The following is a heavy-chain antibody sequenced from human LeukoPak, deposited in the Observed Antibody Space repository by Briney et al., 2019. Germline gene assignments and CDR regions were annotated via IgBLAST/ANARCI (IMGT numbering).Heavy chain of an antibody. CDR1: GFTFSSYA. Sequence: GGSLRLSCAVSGFTFSSYAMSWVRQAPGKGLEWVAFIRYDGRNKNYVDSVEGRFTISRDNSKNTMYLQMNSLRAEDTAVYYCAKDKSSGQWLVQGFDSWGQGTLVTVSS. D-gene: IGHD6-19*01. J-gene: IGHJ4*02. CDR3: AKDKSSGQWLVQGFDS. CDR2: IRYDGRNK. V-gene: IGHV3-30*02.